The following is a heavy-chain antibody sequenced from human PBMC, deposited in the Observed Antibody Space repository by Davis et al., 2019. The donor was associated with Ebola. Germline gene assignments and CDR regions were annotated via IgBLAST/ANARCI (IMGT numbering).Heavy chain of an antibody. Sequence: GESLKISCAASGFPFSSYSMSWVRQAPGKGLEWVANIKQDGSGKYYVDSVKGRFTISRDNDDNSLFLHLSSLRADDTATYYCAREPTGFDYWGQGTLVTVSS. CDR2: IKQDGSGK. CDR1: GFPFSSYS. V-gene: IGHV3-7*01. J-gene: IGHJ4*02. CDR3: AREPTGFDY. D-gene: IGHD4-17*01.